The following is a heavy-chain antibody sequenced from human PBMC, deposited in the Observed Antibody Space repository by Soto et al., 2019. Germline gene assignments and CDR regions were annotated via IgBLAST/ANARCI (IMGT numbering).Heavy chain of an antibody. CDR2: INPNSGGT. J-gene: IGHJ4*02. CDR1: GYTFTDYY. D-gene: IGHD3-3*01. Sequence: ASVKVSCKASGYTFTDYYMHWVRQAPGQGLEWMGWINPNSGGTNYAQKFQGRVTMTRDTSISTAYMELSRLRSDDTAVYYCARVFNYDFWSGSIFDYWGQGTLVTVSS. V-gene: IGHV1-2*02. CDR3: ARVFNYDFWSGSIFDY.